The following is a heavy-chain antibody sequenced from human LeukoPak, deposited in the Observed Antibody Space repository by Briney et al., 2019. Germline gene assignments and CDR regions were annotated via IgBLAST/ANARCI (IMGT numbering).Heavy chain of an antibody. V-gene: IGHV3-30-3*01. CDR1: GFTFSSNA. CDR3: AKEGTGIHFDY. Sequence: GGSLRLSCAASGFTFSSNAIHWVRQAPGKGLEWVAEISYDGGNTYYADSVKGRFTISRDNSKNTLYLQMNSLKAEDTAVYYCAKEGTGIHFDYWGQGTLVTVSS. D-gene: IGHD1-1*01. CDR2: ISYDGGNT. J-gene: IGHJ4*02.